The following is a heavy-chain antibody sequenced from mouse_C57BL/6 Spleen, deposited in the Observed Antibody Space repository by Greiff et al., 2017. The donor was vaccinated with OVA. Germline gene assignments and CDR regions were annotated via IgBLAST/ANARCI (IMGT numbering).Heavy chain of an antibody. V-gene: IGHV3-6*01. Sequence: DVQLQESGPGLVKPSQSLSLTCSVTGYSITSGYYWNWIRQFPGNKLEWMGYISYDGSNNYNPSLKNRISITRDTSTNQFFLKLNSVTTEDTATYYCASGGFPAWFAYWGQGTLVTVSA. J-gene: IGHJ3*01. CDR2: ISYDGSN. CDR1: GYSITSGYY. CDR3: ASGGFPAWFAY.